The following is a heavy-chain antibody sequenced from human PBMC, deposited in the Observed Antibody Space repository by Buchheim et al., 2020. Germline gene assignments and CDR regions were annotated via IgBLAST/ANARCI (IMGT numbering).Heavy chain of an antibody. D-gene: IGHD3-16*02. J-gene: IGHJ4*02. CDR2: MNPNSGNT. CDR3: ARGRGPYDYVWGSYRYDWLDY. V-gene: IGHV1-8*01. Sequence: QVQLVQSGAEVKKPGASVKVSCKASGYTFTSYDINWVRQATGQGLEWMGWMNPNSGNTGYAQKFQGRVTMTRNTSISTAYMELSSLRSEDTAVYYCARGRGPYDYVWGSYRYDWLDYWGQGTL. CDR1: GYTFTSYD.